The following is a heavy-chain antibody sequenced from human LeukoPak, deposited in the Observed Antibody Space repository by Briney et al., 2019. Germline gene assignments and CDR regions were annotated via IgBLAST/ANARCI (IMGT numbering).Heavy chain of an antibody. V-gene: IGHV3-23*01. CDR3: ANSPKSDY. CDR2: ISGSGGST. Sequence: QPGGSLRLSCAASGFTFSSYGTSWFRQAPGKGLEWLSAISGSGGSTYYADSVQGRFTISRDNSKNTLYLQMSSLRAEDTAVYYCANSPKSDYWGQGTLVTVSS. J-gene: IGHJ4*02. CDR1: GFTFSSYG.